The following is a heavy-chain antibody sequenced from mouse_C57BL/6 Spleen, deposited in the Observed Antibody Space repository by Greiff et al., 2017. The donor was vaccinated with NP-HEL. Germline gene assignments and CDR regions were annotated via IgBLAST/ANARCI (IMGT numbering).Heavy chain of an antibody. J-gene: IGHJ3*01. D-gene: IGHD1-1*01. V-gene: IGHV1-55*01. CDR2: IYPGSGST. CDR1: GYTFTSYW. Sequence: VQLQQSGAELVKPGASVKMSCKASGYTFTSYWITWVKQRPGQGLEWIGDIYPGSGSTNYNEKFKSKATLTVDTSSITAYMQLSSLTSEDSAVYYCASGYYGSSSWFAYWGQGTLVTVSA. CDR3: ASGYYGSSSWFAY.